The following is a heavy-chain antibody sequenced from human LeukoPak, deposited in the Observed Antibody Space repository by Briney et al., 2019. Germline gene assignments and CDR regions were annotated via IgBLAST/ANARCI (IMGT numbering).Heavy chain of an antibody. CDR3: ARGDYETHGYQTR. V-gene: IGHV7-4-1*02. Sequence: GASVKVSCKASGYTFTSYDINWVRQAPGQGLEWMGWINTNTGNPTYAQGFTGRFVFSLDTSVSTAYLQISSLKADDTAMYYCARGDYETHGYQTRWGQGTLVTVSS. D-gene: IGHD3-22*01. CDR1: GYTFTSYD. J-gene: IGHJ4*02. CDR2: INTNTGNP.